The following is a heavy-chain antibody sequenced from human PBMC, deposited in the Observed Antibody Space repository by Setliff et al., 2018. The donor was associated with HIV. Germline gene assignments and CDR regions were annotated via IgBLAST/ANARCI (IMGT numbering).Heavy chain of an antibody. V-gene: IGHV4-34*01. CDR2: INHRGNT. CDR3: TRSLVVTAHLDY. D-gene: IGHD2-21*02. CDR1: GGSFSGYY. Sequence: SETLSLTCAVYGGSFSGYYWNWIRQSPGKGLEWIGEINHRGNTNYNPSLKNRVTISVDTSKNQFSLKLTSVTAADTAVYYCTRSLVVTAHLDYWGQGTLVTVSS. J-gene: IGHJ4*02.